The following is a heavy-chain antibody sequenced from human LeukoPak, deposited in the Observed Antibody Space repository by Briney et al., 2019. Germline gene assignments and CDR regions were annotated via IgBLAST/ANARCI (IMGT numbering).Heavy chain of an antibody. D-gene: IGHD6-19*01. J-gene: IGHJ3*02. V-gene: IGHV4-59*01. Sequence: SSETLSLTCTVSDGSISSYCWSWIRQPPGKGLEWIGYIYYSGSTNYNPSLKSRVTISVDTSKNQFSLKLSSVTAADTAVYYCARIAVAAYDAFDIWGQGTMVTVSS. CDR3: ARIAVAAYDAFDI. CDR1: DGSISSYC. CDR2: IYYSGST.